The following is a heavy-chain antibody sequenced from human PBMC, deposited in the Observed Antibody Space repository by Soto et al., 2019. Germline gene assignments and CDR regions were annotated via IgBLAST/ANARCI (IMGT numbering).Heavy chain of an antibody. Sequence: SETLSLTCTISRASIYTYSWTWIRQPAGKGLQWIGHIYSSGSANYSPSLKSRVSMSVDSSKNQISLKLSSVTAADTAVYYCATIVGANDYWGQGALVTVSS. CDR1: RASIYTYS. CDR3: ATIVGANDY. J-gene: IGHJ4*02. V-gene: IGHV4-4*07. D-gene: IGHD1-26*01. CDR2: IYSSGSA.